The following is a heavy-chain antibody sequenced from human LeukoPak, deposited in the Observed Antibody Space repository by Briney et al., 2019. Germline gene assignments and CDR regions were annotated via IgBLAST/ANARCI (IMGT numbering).Heavy chain of an antibody. J-gene: IGHJ5*02. CDR1: GYTFTSYD. Sequence: ASVKVSCKASGYTFTSYDINWVRQATGQGLEWMGWMNPNSGNTGYAQKFQGRVTMTRNTSISTPYMELSSLRSEDTAVYYCARARYCSSTSCRLFDPWGQGTLVTVSS. V-gene: IGHV1-8*01. D-gene: IGHD2-2*01. CDR2: MNPNSGNT. CDR3: ARARYCSSTSCRLFDP.